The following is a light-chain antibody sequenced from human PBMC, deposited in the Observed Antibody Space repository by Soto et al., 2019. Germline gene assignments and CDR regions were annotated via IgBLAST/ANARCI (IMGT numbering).Light chain of an antibody. CDR3: CSYAGSSPYV. J-gene: IGLJ1*01. CDR1: SSDVGSYNL. Sequence: QSALTQPASVSGSLGQSITISCTGTSSDVGSYNLVSWYQQHPGKAPKLMIYEGSKRPSGVSNRFSGSKSGNTASLTISGLQAEDEADYYCCSYAGSSPYVFGTGTKVTVL. CDR2: EGS. V-gene: IGLV2-23*01.